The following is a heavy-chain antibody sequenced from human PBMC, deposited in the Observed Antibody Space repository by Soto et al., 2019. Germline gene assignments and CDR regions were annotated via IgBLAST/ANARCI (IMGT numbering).Heavy chain of an antibody. CDR2: IYYSGTT. Sequence: SETLSLTCTVSGDSIISNSYFWAWIRQPPGKGLEWIGSIYYSGTTYYNPSLKSRVTISVDRSKNTLFLQMDSLRPEDTAVYHCARARSPSSSWYKWAFDPWGPGTQVTVSS. CDR1: GDSIISNSYF. J-gene: IGHJ5*02. D-gene: IGHD1-20*01. V-gene: IGHV4-39*02. CDR3: ARARSPSSSWYKWAFDP.